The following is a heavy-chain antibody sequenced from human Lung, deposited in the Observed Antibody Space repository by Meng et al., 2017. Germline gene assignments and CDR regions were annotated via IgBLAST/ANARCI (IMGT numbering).Heavy chain of an antibody. J-gene: IGHJ4*02. Sequence: QGKRLEWGGGRVRPSETGSLSVGVAGGAIREKYWRGIRQPPGQGLEWIGEINHSGSTNYNPSLESRATISVDTSQNNLSLKLSSVTAADSAVYYCARGPTTMAHDFDYWGQGTLVTVSS. CDR1: GGAIREKY. CDR3: ARGPTTMAHDFDY. D-gene: IGHD4-11*01. CDR2: INHSGST. V-gene: IGHV4-34*01.